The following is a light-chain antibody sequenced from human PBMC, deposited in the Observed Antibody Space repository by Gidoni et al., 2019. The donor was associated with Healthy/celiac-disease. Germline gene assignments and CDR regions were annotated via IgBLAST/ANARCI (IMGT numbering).Light chain of an antibody. Sequence: QSALTQTRSVSGSPGQSVTISCTGTSSDVGGYNYVSWYQQHPGKAPKLMIYDVSTRPSGVPDRFSGSKSGNTASLTISGLQAEDEADYYCCSYAGSCYVFGTGTKVTVL. CDR3: CSYAGSCYV. J-gene: IGLJ1*01. V-gene: IGLV2-11*01. CDR2: DVS. CDR1: SSDVGGYNY.